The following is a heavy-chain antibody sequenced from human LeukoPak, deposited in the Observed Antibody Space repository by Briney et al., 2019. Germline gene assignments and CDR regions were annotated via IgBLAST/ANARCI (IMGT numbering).Heavy chain of an antibody. CDR1: GYTFSSYA. V-gene: IGHV3-23*01. D-gene: IGHD3-3*01. Sequence: GGSLRLSCAASGYTFSSYAMSWVRQAPGKGLEWISAISGSGGSTYYADSVKGRFTISRDNSKNTLYLQMNSLRAEDTAVYFCAKGPHYDFWSGYGDYWGRGTLVTVSS. J-gene: IGHJ4*02. CDR3: AKGPHYDFWSGYGDY. CDR2: ISGSGGST.